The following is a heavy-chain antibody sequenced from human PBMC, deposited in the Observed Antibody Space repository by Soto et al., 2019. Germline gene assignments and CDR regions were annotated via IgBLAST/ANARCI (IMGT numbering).Heavy chain of an antibody. D-gene: IGHD5-18*01. CDR1: GGTFRTYA. CDR3: ARGSADNTAMAPPYGY. CDR2: ITPIFGKA. Sequence: QVQLVQSGAEVKKPGSSVKVSCKASGGTFRTYAISWVRQAPGQGLEWMGGITPIFGKANYAQKFQGRVSITAYESTSTAYMELRSLRSEDTAVYYCARGSADNTAMAPPYGYWGQGALVTVSS. J-gene: IGHJ4*02. V-gene: IGHV1-69*01.